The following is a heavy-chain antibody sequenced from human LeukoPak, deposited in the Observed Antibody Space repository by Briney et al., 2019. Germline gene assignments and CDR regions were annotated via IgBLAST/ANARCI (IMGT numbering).Heavy chain of an antibody. CDR1: GFTFDSCA. Sequence: PGGSLRLSCAASGFTFDSCAMNWVRQAPGKGLEWVSVIGGRGTYTRYGDSVKGRFTVSRDNSKNTLYLQMNSLRAEDTAVYYCAADPDHIVGATSADYWGQGTLVTVSS. CDR3: AADPDHIVGATSADY. CDR2: IGGRGTYT. J-gene: IGHJ4*02. D-gene: IGHD1-26*01. V-gene: IGHV3-23*01.